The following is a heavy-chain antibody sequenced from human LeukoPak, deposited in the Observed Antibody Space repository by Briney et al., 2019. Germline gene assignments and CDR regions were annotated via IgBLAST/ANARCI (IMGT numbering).Heavy chain of an antibody. D-gene: IGHD7-27*01. CDR1: GGSISSSSYY. CDR2: IYYSGST. Sequence: PSETLSLTCTVSGGSISSSSYYWGWIRQPPGKGLEWIGSIYYSGSTYYNPSLKSRVTISVDTSKNQFSLKLSSVTAADTAVYYCAGHWGYYYYMDVWGKGTTVTVSS. CDR3: AGHWGYYYYMDV. J-gene: IGHJ6*03. V-gene: IGHV4-39*07.